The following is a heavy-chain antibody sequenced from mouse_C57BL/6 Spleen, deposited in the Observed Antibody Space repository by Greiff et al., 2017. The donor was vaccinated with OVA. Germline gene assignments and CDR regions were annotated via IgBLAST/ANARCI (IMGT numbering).Heavy chain of an antibody. V-gene: IGHV2-5*01. CDR3: AKTYYGSSYKEAMDY. D-gene: IGHD1-1*01. J-gene: IGHJ4*01. Sequence: QVQLQQSGPGLVQPSQSLSITCTVSGFSLTSYGVHWVRQSPGKGLEWLGVIWRGGSTDYNAAFMSRLSITKDNSTSQVFFKMNSLQADDTAIYYCAKTYYGSSYKEAMDYWGQGTSVTVSS. CDR2: IWRGGST. CDR1: GFSLTSYG.